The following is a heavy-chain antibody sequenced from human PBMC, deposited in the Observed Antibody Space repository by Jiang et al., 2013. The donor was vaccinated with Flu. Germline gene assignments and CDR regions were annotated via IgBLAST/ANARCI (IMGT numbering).Heavy chain of an antibody. CDR3: AAASSVTMWAFDF. D-gene: IGHD3-10*02. CDR1: GDSISSGGYY. V-gene: IGHV4-31*03. Sequence: GPGLVKPSQTLSLTCSVSGDSISSGGYYWGWIRQHPGQGLEWIGHIYSTEGAFYNPSLKSRITVSLDTSRNHFSLKLTSVTTADTAMYFCAAASSVTMWAFDFWGQGKNGRRLF. CDR2: IYSTEGA. J-gene: IGHJ3*01.